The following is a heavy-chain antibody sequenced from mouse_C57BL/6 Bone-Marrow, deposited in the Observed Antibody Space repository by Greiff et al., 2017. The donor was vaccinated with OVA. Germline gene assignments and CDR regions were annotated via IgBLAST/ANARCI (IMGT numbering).Heavy chain of an antibody. CDR3: ARDYYGNPGLFAY. V-gene: IGHV5-17*01. CDR1: GFTFSDYG. CDR2: ISSGSSTI. Sequence: EVKLVESGGGLVKPGGSLKLSCAASGFTFSDYGMHWVRQAPEKGLEWVAYISSGSSTIYYADTVKGRFTISRDNAKNTLFLQMTSLRSEDTAMYYCARDYYGNPGLFAYWGQGTLVTVSA. J-gene: IGHJ3*01. D-gene: IGHD2-1*01.